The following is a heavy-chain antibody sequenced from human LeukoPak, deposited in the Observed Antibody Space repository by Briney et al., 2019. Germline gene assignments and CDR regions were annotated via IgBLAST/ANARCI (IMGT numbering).Heavy chain of an antibody. CDR2: INNDGVST. Sequence: PGGSLRLSCATSGFTLSSYWMHWVRQVPGKGLEWLSRINNDGVSTSYADSVKGRFTISRDNAKNSLYLQMNSLRAEDTAVYYCARERGSGSYHPFDPWGQGTLATVSS. CDR1: GFTLSSYW. D-gene: IGHD3-10*01. CDR3: ARERGSGSYHPFDP. V-gene: IGHV3-74*01. J-gene: IGHJ5*02.